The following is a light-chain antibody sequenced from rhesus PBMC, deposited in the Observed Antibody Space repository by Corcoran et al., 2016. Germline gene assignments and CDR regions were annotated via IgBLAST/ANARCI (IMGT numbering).Light chain of an antibody. V-gene: IGKV1-74*01. Sequence: DIQMTQSPSSLSASVGDRVTITCRASENVNNYLNWYQQKPGKAPKLLIYKASTLQSGVPSRFSGSGYGKDYTFTISSLQPEDVATYYCQHGYGTPYSFGQGTKVEIK. CDR3: QHGYGTPYS. CDR2: KAS. J-gene: IGKJ2*01. CDR1: ENVNNY.